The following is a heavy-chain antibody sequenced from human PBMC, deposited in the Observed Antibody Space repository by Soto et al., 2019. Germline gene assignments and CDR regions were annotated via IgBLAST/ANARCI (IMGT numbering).Heavy chain of an antibody. CDR2: INAGNGNT. J-gene: IGHJ4*02. D-gene: IGHD3-16*02. Sequence: ASVKVSCKASGYTFTSYAMHWVRQAPGQRLEWMGWINAGNGNTKYSQKFQGRVTITRDTSASTAYMELSSLRSEDTAVYYCANLKIRSGGVIVSNYWGQGTLVTVSS. CDR3: ANLKIRSGGVIVSNY. CDR1: GYTFTSYA. V-gene: IGHV1-3*01.